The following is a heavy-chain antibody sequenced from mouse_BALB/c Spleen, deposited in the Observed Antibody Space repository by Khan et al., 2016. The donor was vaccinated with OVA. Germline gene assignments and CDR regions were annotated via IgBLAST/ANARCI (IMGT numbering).Heavy chain of an antibody. V-gene: IGHV9-4*02. Sequence: QIQLVQSGPELKKPGETVRISCKASGYTFTTAGIQWVQQMPGKGLKWIGWINTHSGVPKYAEDFKGRFAFSLEISVSTAYLQITNLKNEDTATYFRARGGAVYYRNDGGAMDYWGQGTSVTVSS. CDR3: ARGGAVYYRNDGGAMDY. CDR2: INTHSGVP. J-gene: IGHJ4*01. CDR1: GYTFTTAG. D-gene: IGHD2-14*01.